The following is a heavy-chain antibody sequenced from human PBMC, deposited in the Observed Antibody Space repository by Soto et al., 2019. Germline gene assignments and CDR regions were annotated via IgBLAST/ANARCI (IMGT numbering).Heavy chain of an antibody. V-gene: IGHV1-2*02. J-gene: IGHJ5*02. CDR2: INAHSGGT. D-gene: IGHD6-6*01. CDR3: AKDLTRQLAYWLDP. CDR1: GFSFTGYY. Sequence: ASVKVSCKASGFSFTGYYIHWLLQAPGQGLEWMGWINAHSGGTEYAQKFQGRVTLTRDTSISTAYMTLSSLRSDDTAIYYCAKDLTRQLAYWLDPWGQGTQVTVSS.